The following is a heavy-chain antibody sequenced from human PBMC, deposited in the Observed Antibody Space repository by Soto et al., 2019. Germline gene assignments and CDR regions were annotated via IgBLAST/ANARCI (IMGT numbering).Heavy chain of an antibody. CDR3: AKRGIDGYNRFFDY. Sequence: GGSLRLSCAASGLTFTSHAMDWVRQAPGKGLEWVSVISGSGGGTNYADSVKGRFTISRDNSKNTLYLQMNGLGAEDTAVYYCAKRGIDGYNRFFDYWGQGTQVTVSS. D-gene: IGHD5-12*01. V-gene: IGHV3-23*01. J-gene: IGHJ4*02. CDR1: GLTFTSHA. CDR2: ISGSGGGT.